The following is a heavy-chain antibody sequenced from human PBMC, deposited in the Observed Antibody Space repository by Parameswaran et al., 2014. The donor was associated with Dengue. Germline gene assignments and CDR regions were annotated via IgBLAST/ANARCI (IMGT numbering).Heavy chain of an antibody. V-gene: IGHV1-2*02. CDR3: ARDHMWEYQLLYLAGVDY. D-gene: IGHD2-2*02. Sequence: WVRQAPGQGLEWMGWINPNSGGTNYAQKFQGRVTMTRDTSISTAYMELSRLRSDDTAVYYCARDHMWEYQLLYLAGVDYWGQGTLVTVSS. J-gene: IGHJ4*02. CDR2: INPNSGGT.